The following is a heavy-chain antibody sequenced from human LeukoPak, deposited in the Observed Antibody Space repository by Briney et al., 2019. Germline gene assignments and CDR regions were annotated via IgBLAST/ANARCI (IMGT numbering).Heavy chain of an antibody. CDR2: VSDSGDYT. V-gene: IGHV3-23*01. CDR3: AKAPISKDCSGGSCYLFDY. D-gene: IGHD2-15*01. Sequence: GGSLRLSCAASGFTFNSYAMTWVRQAPGKGLEWVSSVSDSGDYTNYADSVKGRFTISRDNFKDTLYLQVNSLRAEDTAVYYCAKAPISKDCSGGSCYLFDYWGQGTLVTVSS. J-gene: IGHJ4*02. CDR1: GFTFNSYA.